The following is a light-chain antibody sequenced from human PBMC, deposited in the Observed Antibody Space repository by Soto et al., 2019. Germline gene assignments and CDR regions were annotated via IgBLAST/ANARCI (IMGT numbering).Light chain of an antibody. Sequence: EVVMTQSPVTLSVSPGERATLSCRASQSITTNLAWYQQKPGQAPRLLIYGASTRATGVPARFSGSGSGTQFTHTINSLQSEDFAVYYCQQYNDWPPKRTFGQGTKVDIK. CDR1: QSITTN. V-gene: IGKV3-15*01. CDR2: GAS. J-gene: IGKJ1*01. CDR3: QQYNDWPPKRT.